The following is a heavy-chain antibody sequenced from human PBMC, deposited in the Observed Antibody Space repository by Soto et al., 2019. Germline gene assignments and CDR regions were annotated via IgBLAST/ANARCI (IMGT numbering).Heavy chain of an antibody. D-gene: IGHD2-21*01. CDR1: GDPFTNYD. CDR3: ARGRSEIAV. J-gene: IGHJ6*02. Sequence: QVQLVQSGAEVKKPGASVKVSCKASGDPFTNYDMKWVRQATGQGREWMGRMNANSGNTGYARKFQGRVTMTRNTSISQDYMEWGSQKSEETAMCYCARGRSEIAVGGQGTTVTVSS. V-gene: IGHV1-8*01. CDR2: MNANSGNT.